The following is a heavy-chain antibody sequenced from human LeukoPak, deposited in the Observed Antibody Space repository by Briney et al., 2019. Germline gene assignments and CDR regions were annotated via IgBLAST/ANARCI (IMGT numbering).Heavy chain of an antibody. CDR3: ARDQPYGDPAADYYGMDV. CDR2: IYYSGST. J-gene: IGHJ6*04. Sequence: TSQTLSLTCTVSGGSISSGDYYWSWIRQPPGKGLEWIGYIYYSGSTYYNPSLKSRVTISVDTSKNQFSLKLRSVTAADTAVYYCARDQPYGDPAADYYGMDVWGKGTTVTVSS. CDR1: GGSISSGDYY. V-gene: IGHV4-30-4*01. D-gene: IGHD4-17*01.